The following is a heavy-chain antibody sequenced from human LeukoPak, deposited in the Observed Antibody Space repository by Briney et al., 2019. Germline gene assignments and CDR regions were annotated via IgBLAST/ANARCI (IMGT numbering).Heavy chain of an antibody. CDR1: GYTFTNYY. CDR3: ARTPVELATDYFDY. J-gene: IGHJ4*02. Sequence: ASVKVSCKASGYTFTNYYMHWVRPAPGQGLEWMGIINPSGGSTSYAQQFQGRVTMTRDTSTSTVYMELSSLRSEDMAVYYCARTPVELATDYFDYWGQGTLVTVSS. D-gene: IGHD5-24*01. V-gene: IGHV1-46*01. CDR2: INPSGGST.